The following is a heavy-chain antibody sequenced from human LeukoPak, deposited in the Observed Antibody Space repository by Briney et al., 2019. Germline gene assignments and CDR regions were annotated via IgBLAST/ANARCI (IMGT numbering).Heavy chain of an antibody. CDR3: AREGGYGDYVFDY. CDR1: GFTFSSYA. J-gene: IGHJ4*02. CDR2: ISGSGGST. Sequence: LTGGSLRLSCAASGFTFSSYAMSWVRQAPGKGLEWVSAISGSGGSTYYADSVKGRFTISRDNSKNTLYLQMNSLRAEDTAVYYCAREGGYGDYVFDYWGQGTLVTVSS. D-gene: IGHD4-17*01. V-gene: IGHV3-23*01.